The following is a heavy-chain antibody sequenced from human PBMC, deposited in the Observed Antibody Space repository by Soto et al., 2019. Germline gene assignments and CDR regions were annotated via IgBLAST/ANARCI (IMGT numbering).Heavy chain of an antibody. J-gene: IGHJ6*02. CDR2: INPNSGGT. CDR3: ARKGLGIYGMDV. D-gene: IGHD7-27*01. CDR1: GYTFTGYY. Sequence: GASVKVSCKASGYTFTGYYMHWGGQAPGQGLEWMGWINPNSGGTNYAQKFQGWVTMTRDTSISTAYMELSRLRSDDTAVYYCARKGLGIYGMDVWGQGTTVTVSS. V-gene: IGHV1-2*04.